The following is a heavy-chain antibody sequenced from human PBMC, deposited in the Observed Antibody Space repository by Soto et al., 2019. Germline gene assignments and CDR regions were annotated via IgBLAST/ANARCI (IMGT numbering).Heavy chain of an antibody. V-gene: IGHV1-69*12. CDR2: IIPIFGTA. D-gene: IGHD1-26*01. CDR1: GGTFSSYA. J-gene: IGHJ2*01. Sequence: QVQLVQSGAEVKKPGSSVKVSCKASGGTFSSYAISWVRPAPGQGLEWMGGIIPIFGTANYAQKFQGRVTITADESTSTAYRELSSLRSEDTAVYYCARVRIVGATTDWYFDLWGRGTLVTVSS. CDR3: ARVRIVGATTDWYFDL.